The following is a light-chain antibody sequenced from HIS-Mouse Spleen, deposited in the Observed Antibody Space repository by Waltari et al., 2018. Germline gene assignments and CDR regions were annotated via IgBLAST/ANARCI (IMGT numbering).Light chain of an antibody. CDR1: SSDVGGYNY. J-gene: IGLJ1*01. V-gene: IGLV2-11*01. CDR2: SNN. CDR3: AAWDDSLNGYV. Sequence: QSALTQPRSVSGSPGQSVTISCTGTSSDVGGYNYVSWYQQHPGKAPKLLIYSNNQRPQGVPDRFSAAKSGTSASLAISGLQSEDEADYYCAAWDDSLNGYVFGTGTKVTVL.